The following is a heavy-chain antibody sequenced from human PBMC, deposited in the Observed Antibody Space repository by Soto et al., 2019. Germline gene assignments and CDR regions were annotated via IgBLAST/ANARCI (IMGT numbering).Heavy chain of an antibody. CDR1: GYTFSTST. V-gene: IGHV1-18*04. Sequence: LVQSGAEAKKPGTSVKVSCKASGYTFSTSTISWVRQAPGQGLEWLGWIKAYSGNTNYAPKLQGRVTMTTDTSTSTAYLELRSMTTADTAMYYCAIANYGDDDYWGQGTLVTVSS. D-gene: IGHD4-17*01. CDR2: IKAYSGNT. J-gene: IGHJ4*02. CDR3: AIANYGDDDY.